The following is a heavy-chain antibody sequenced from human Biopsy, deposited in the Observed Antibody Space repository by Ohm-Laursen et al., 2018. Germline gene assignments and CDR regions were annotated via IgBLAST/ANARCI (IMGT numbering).Heavy chain of an antibody. Sequence: SVKVSCKASGGTSSNFAINWVRQAPGQGLECMGRIIPLIGLTNYAQKFQGRVTITADKFTNTVYMELSSLRSDDTAVYYCARLGYDSSGYGLWWAFDIWGQGTMVTISS. CDR1: GGTSSNFA. J-gene: IGHJ3*02. CDR3: ARLGYDSSGYGLWWAFDI. CDR2: IIPLIGLT. D-gene: IGHD3-22*01. V-gene: IGHV1-69*04.